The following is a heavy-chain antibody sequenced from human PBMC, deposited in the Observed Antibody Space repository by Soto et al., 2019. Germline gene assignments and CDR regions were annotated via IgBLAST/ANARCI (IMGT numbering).Heavy chain of an antibody. CDR2: IYPTDSDT. CDR1: GYTFNTYW. V-gene: IGHV5-51*01. CDR3: AKMSGSSGRYDD. D-gene: IGHD6-25*01. Sequence: GASVKVSCKASGYTFNTYWIGWVRQVPGKGLEWLGFIYPTDSDTRYSPSFQGQVTISVDKSTKTAYLEWTSLKTSDAATFYCAKMSGSSGRYDDWGQGTLVTVSS. J-gene: IGHJ1*01.